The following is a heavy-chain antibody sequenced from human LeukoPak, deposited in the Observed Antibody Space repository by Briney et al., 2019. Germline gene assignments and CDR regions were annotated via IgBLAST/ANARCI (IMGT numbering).Heavy chain of an antibody. CDR1: GYRFSSYG. Sequence: SVKVSCKASGYRFSSYGISWVRQAPGQGLEWMGRILPLVGRLHYAQKFQGRFTLTADKSTTTVYMELSSLRSEDTAVYYCVRSGYDYDWFDPWGQGTLVTVSS. CDR3: VRSGYDYDWFDP. V-gene: IGHV1-69*04. D-gene: IGHD5-12*01. CDR2: ILPLVGRL. J-gene: IGHJ5*02.